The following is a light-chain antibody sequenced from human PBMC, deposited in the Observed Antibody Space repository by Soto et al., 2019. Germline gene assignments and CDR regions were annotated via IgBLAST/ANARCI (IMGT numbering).Light chain of an antibody. Sequence: QSVLTQPPSVSGAPGQRVTISCTGSSSNIGADFDVHWYQHLPGTAPRLLIYGHSNRPSGVPDRFSGSKSGTSASLAIAGLQAEDEADDYCQSYDSGLSGYVFGAGTKLTVL. V-gene: IGLV1-40*01. CDR1: SSNIGADFD. J-gene: IGLJ2*01. CDR2: GHS. CDR3: QSYDSGLSGYV.